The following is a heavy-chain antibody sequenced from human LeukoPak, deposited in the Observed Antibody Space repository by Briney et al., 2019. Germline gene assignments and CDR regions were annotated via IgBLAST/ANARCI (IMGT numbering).Heavy chain of an antibody. CDR3: ARGYAYGDFDY. CDR2: IWYDGSNK. J-gene: IGHJ4*02. D-gene: IGHD4-17*01. CDR1: GFSFNSYG. Sequence: GGSLRLSCAASGFSFNSYGMHWVRQAPGKGLEWVAVIWYDGSNKKYADSVKGRFTISRDSSKNTLFLQMNSLRADDTAVYYCARGYAYGDFDYWGQGTLVTVSS. V-gene: IGHV3-33*01.